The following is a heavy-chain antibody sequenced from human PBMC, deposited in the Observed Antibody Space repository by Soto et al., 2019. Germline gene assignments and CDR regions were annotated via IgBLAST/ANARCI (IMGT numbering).Heavy chain of an antibody. J-gene: IGHJ3*02. CDR1: GFTFSSYS. CDR3: EGCSGGTCYPHAFNI. D-gene: IGHD2-15*01. V-gene: IGHV3-48*01. Sequence: EVQLVESGGGFVQPGGSLRLSCAASGFTFSSYSMNWVRQAPGKGLEWVSYICGSSNTIYYADSVKGRFTISRDNAKNSLYLRMRSLRAEDKAENYCEGCSGGTCYPHAFNIWGQGKMVTVSS. CDR2: ICGSSNTI.